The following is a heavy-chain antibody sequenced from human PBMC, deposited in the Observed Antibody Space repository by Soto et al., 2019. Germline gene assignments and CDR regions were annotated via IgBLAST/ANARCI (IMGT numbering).Heavy chain of an antibody. V-gene: IGHV3-23*01. J-gene: IGHJ4*02. D-gene: IGHD6-13*01. CDR1: GFTFSNYA. CDR3: AKGSASSRPYYFDY. CDR2: ITGSGGDT. Sequence: GGSLRLSCAASGFTFSNYAMSWVRQAPGKGLEWVSAITGSGGDTYHADSVKGRFTISRDNTKNTLYLQMNSLRAEDTAVYYCAKGSASSRPYYFDYWGQGTLVTVSS.